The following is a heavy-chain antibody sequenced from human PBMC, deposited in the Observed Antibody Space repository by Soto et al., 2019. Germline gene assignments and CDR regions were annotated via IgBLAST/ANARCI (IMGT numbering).Heavy chain of an antibody. D-gene: IGHD3-9*01. Sequence: VKVSCKSSVYTFTSYDINCVRQATGQGLEWMGWMNPNSGNTGYAQKFQGRVTMTRNTSISTAYMELSSLRSEDTAVYYCARGRKDWLFGYWGQGTLVTVSS. CDR1: VYTFTSYD. V-gene: IGHV1-8*01. CDR2: MNPNSGNT. CDR3: ARGRKDWLFGY. J-gene: IGHJ4*02.